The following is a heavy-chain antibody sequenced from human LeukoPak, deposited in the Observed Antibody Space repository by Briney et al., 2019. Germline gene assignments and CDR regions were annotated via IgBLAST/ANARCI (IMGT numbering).Heavy chain of an antibody. D-gene: IGHD1-26*01. CDR3: ARQTYFYEDSGHLNDN. Sequence: PSETLSLTCTVSGGSISSSSYYWVWIRPPPGKGLEWIVSNYYTGSPFYNPSLSSRVTMSVDTAENQFTLNLNSVTAADTAIYYYARQTYFYEDSGHLNDNWGQGTLVTVSS. CDR1: GGSISSSSYY. J-gene: IGHJ4*02. V-gene: IGHV4-39*01. CDR2: NYYTGSP.